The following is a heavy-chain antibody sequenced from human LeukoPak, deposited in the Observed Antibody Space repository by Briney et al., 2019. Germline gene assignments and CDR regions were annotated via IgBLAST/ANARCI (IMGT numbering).Heavy chain of an antibody. CDR3: ARPGVMVRGARPGAFDI. V-gene: IGHV5-51*01. D-gene: IGHD3-10*01. Sequence: GESLKISCKGSGYSFTSYWIGWVRQMPGKGLEWMGIIYPGDSDTRYSPSFQGQVTISADKSVSTAYLQWSSLKASDTAMYYCARPGVMVRGARPGAFDIWGQGTMVTVSS. J-gene: IGHJ3*02. CDR2: IYPGDSDT. CDR1: GYSFTSYW.